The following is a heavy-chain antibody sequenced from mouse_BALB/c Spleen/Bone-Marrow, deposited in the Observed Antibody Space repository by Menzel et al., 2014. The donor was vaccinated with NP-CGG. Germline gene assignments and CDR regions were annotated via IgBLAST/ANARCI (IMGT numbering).Heavy chain of an antibody. J-gene: IGHJ3*01. CDR3: ARGYYDSSSWFAT. V-gene: IGHV1-20*02. Sequence: VQLKQSGPELVKPGASVKISCKASGYSFTGYFMNWVMQSHGKSLEWIGRINPYNGDTFYNQKFKGKATLTVDKSSSTAHMELRSLASEDSAVYYCARGYYDSSSWFATGAKGLWSLSLQ. CDR2: INPYNGDT. D-gene: IGHD1-1*01. CDR1: GYSFTGYF.